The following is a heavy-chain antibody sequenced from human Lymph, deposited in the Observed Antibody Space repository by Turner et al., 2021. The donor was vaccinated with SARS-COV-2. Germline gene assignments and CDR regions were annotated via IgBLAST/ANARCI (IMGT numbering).Heavy chain of an antibody. CDR3: ARVPHDFPYYFDY. D-gene: IGHD2-21*02. V-gene: IGHV3-21*01. CDR1: GFTFSSYS. J-gene: IGHJ4*02. Sequence: EVQLVESVGGLVKPGGSLRLSCAASGFTFSSYSMNWVRQAPGKGLEWVSSITFTSSYIYYADSVKGRFTISRDNAKNSLYLQMNSLRAEDTAVYYCARVPHDFPYYFDYWGQGTLVTVSS. CDR2: ITFTSSYI.